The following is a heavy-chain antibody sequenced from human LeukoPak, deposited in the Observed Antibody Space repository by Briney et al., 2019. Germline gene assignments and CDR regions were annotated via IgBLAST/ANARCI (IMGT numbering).Heavy chain of an antibody. V-gene: IGHV4-39*01. CDR2: IYYSGST. CDR1: GGSISSSSYY. Sequence: SETLSLTCTVSGGSISSSSYYWGWIRQPPGKGLEWIGSIYYSGSTYYNPSLKSRVTISVDTSKNQFSLKLSSVTAADTAVYYCARTSRRNYYGSGSYAFDIWGQGTMVTVSS. CDR3: ARTSRRNYYGSGSYAFDI. J-gene: IGHJ3*02. D-gene: IGHD3-10*01.